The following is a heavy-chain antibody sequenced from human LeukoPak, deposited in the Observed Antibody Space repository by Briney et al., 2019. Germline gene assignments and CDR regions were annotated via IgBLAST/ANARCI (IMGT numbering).Heavy chain of an antibody. CDR3: ARPSPPGDGYNPSDY. CDR1: GYTFTSYW. V-gene: IGHV5-51*01. Sequence: GESLKISCKGSGYTFTSYWIGWVRQMPGKGLEWMGIIYPGDSDTRYSPSFQGQASISVDKSVSTAYLQWSSLKASDTAMYYCARPSPPGDGYNPSDYWGQGSLVIVSS. CDR2: IYPGDSDT. J-gene: IGHJ4*02. D-gene: IGHD5-24*01.